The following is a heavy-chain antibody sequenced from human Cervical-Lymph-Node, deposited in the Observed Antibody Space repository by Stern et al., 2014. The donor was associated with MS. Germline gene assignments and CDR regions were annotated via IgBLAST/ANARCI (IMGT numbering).Heavy chain of an antibody. CDR1: GGSISSGGYY. CDR3: ARELPGYYTLDF. Sequence: QLKLQESGPGLVKPSQTLSLTCTVSGGSISSGGYYWTWIRQHPGKGLEWIGYIYSSGSTYYNPSLKSRINISVETFKNQFSLNLSSVTAADTAVYYCARELPGYYTLDFWGQGTLVTVSS. D-gene: IGHD3/OR15-3a*01. J-gene: IGHJ4*02. V-gene: IGHV4-31*03. CDR2: IYSSGST.